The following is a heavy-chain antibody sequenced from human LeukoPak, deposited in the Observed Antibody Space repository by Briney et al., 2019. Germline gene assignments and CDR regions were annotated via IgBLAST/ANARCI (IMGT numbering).Heavy chain of an antibody. V-gene: IGHV3-48*03. D-gene: IGHD3-10*01. CDR2: ISSSGSTI. CDR3: ARDLWFGEFYNWFDP. Sequence: GGSLRLSCAASGFTFSSYEMNWVRQAPGKGLEWVSYISSSGSTIYYADSVKGRFAISRDNAKNSLYLQMNSLRAEDTAVYYCARDLWFGEFYNWFDPWGQGTLVTVSS. CDR1: GFTFSSYE. J-gene: IGHJ5*02.